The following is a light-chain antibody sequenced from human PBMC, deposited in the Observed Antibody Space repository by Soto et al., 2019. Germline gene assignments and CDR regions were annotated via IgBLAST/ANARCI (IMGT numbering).Light chain of an antibody. Sequence: EIVMTQSPATLSVSPGERATLSCRASQSVSSNLAWYQQKPGQAPRLLIYGASTRATGIPARFSGSGSGTEFTVTIGSLQSEDFAVYYCQQYNNWPPWTCGQGTKVEIK. V-gene: IGKV3-15*01. J-gene: IGKJ1*01. CDR2: GAS. CDR1: QSVSSN. CDR3: QQYNNWPPWT.